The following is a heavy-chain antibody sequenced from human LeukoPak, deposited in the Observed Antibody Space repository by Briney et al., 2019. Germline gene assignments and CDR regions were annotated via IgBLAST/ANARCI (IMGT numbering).Heavy chain of an antibody. J-gene: IGHJ6*03. CDR2: VSAGGDNT. Sequence: GGSLRLSCTASGFTFTNYAVNWVRQVPGKGLEWVSAVSAGGDNTYYADFVKGRFTISRDNSNSTLFLQMNSLRAEDTAIYYCAKDSQYDFVWGSYHYTGYYYMDVWGKGTTVTVSS. D-gene: IGHD3-16*02. CDR1: GFTFTNYA. CDR3: AKDSQYDFVWGSYHYTGYYYMDV. V-gene: IGHV3-23*01.